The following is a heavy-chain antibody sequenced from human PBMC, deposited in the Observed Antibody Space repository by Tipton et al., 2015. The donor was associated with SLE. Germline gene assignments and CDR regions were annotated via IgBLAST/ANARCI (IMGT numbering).Heavy chain of an antibody. J-gene: IGHJ6*03. V-gene: IGHV4-34*01. Sequence: TLSLTCAVYGGSFSGYSWSWIRQTPGKGLEWIGEINHSGSTNYNPSLKSRVTISVDTSKNQFSLKLSSVTAADTAVYYCARGLNYYDSSGYYPFYYMDVWGKGTTVTVSS. D-gene: IGHD3-22*01. CDR1: GGSFSGYS. CDR3: ARGLNYYDSSGYYPFYYMDV. CDR2: INHSGST.